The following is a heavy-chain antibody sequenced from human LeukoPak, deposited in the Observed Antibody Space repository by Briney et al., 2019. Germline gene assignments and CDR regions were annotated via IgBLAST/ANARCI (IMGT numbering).Heavy chain of an antibody. J-gene: IGHJ4*02. Sequence: SETLSLTCTVSGGSISSSSYYWGWIRQPPGKGLEWIGSIYYSGSTYYNPSLKSRVTISVDTSKNQFSLKLSSVTAADTAVYYCARGGGAAAGQKFDYWGQGTLVTVSS. D-gene: IGHD6-13*01. CDR1: GGSISSSSYY. CDR3: ARGGGAAAGQKFDY. V-gene: IGHV4-39*01. CDR2: IYYSGST.